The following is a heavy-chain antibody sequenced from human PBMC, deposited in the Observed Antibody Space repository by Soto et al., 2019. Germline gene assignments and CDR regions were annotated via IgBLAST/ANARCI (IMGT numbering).Heavy chain of an antibody. Sequence: QLLESGPGLVKPSETLSLTCTVSGGSISSSSYYWGWIRQPPGKGLEWIGSIYYSGSTYYNPSLKSRVTISVDTSKNQFSLKLSSVTAADTAVYYCAGDVLRFLEWLLPYMDVWGKGTTVTVSS. J-gene: IGHJ6*03. CDR1: GGSISSSSYY. CDR3: AGDVLRFLEWLLPYMDV. CDR2: IYYSGST. V-gene: IGHV4-39*02. D-gene: IGHD3-3*01.